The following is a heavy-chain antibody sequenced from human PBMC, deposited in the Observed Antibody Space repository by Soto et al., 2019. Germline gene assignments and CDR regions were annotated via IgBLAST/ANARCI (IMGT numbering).Heavy chain of an antibody. CDR2: ISYDGSNK. J-gene: IGHJ3*01. CDR3: ASGIASFAAFDV. V-gene: IGHV3-30*19. Sequence: GGSLRLSCAASGFTFSSYGMHWVRQAPGKGLEWVAVISYDGSNKYYADSVKGRFTISRDNSNNTLYLQMNSLRAEDAAVFYCASGIASFAAFDVWGQGTMVTVSS. CDR1: GFTFSSYG. D-gene: IGHD6-13*01.